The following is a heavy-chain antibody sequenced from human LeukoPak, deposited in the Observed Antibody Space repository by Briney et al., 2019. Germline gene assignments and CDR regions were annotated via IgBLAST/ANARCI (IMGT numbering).Heavy chain of an antibody. Sequence: GRSLRLSCAASGFTFSSYAMHWVRQAPGKGLEWVAVISYDGSNKYYADSVKGRFTISRDNSKNTLYLQMNSLRAEDTAVYYCAVDYYDSSGYYESGRDWGQGTLVTVSS. V-gene: IGHV3-30-3*01. D-gene: IGHD3-22*01. CDR2: ISYDGSNK. J-gene: IGHJ4*02. CDR3: AVDYYDSSGYYESGRD. CDR1: GFTFSSYA.